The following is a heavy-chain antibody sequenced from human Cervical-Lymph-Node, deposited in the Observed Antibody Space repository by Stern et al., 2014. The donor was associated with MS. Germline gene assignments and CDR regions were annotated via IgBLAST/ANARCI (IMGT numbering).Heavy chain of an antibody. CDR3: TNSAPTA. Sequence: DQLVESGGGVVQPGGSLRLSCAVSGFTFTNFGMHWVRQAPGKGLDWVAVISHDGSDKYYADSVKGRFAISRDNSKNTVYLQMNRLNFEDAGMYFCTNSAPTAWGQGAPVIVSS. CDR1: GFTFTNFG. D-gene: IGHD2-21*02. J-gene: IGHJ4*02. V-gene: IGHV3-30*18. CDR2: ISHDGSDK.